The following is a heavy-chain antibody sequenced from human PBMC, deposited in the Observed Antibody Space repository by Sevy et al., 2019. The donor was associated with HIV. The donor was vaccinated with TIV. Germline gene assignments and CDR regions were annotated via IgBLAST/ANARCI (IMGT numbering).Heavy chain of an antibody. J-gene: IGHJ6*02. CDR2: INHSGST. CDR1: GGSFSGYY. D-gene: IGHD3-3*01. V-gene: IGHV4-34*01. Sequence: SETLSLTCAVYGGSFSGYYWSWIRQPPGKGLEWIGEINHSGSTNYNPSLKSRVTISVDTSKNQFPLKLSSVTAADTAVYYCARGGTIFGVVTPWSPDGMDVWGQGTTVTVSS. CDR3: ARGGTIFGVVTPWSPDGMDV.